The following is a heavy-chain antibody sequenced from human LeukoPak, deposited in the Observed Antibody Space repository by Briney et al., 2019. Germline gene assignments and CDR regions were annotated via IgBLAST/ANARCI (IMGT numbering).Heavy chain of an antibody. CDR1: GGSISSYY. V-gene: IGHV4-59*01. CDR3: ATHGVIGTKYYDY. Sequence: SETLSLTCTVSGGSISSYYWSWIRQPPGKRLEYLGYIYYSGSINYNPSLKGRVTISVDMSKNQFFLRLSSATAADTAVYYCATHGVIGTKYYDYWGQGTLVTVSS. CDR2: IYYSGSI. D-gene: IGHD3-10*01. J-gene: IGHJ4*02.